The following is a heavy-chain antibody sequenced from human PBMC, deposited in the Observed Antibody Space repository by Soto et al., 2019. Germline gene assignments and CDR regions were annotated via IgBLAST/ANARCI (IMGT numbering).Heavy chain of an antibody. CDR3: AKDLGSSPRFDY. CDR1: GFTFSSYA. V-gene: IGHV3-23*01. CDR2: ISGSGGST. Sequence: EVQLLESGGGLVQPGGSLRLSCVASGFTFSSYAMSWVRQAPGKGLEWVSAISGSGGSTYYADSVKGRFTISRDKSKNTLYLQMNSLRAEDTAVYYCAKDLGSSPRFDYWGQGTLVTVSS. D-gene: IGHD6-6*01. J-gene: IGHJ4*02.